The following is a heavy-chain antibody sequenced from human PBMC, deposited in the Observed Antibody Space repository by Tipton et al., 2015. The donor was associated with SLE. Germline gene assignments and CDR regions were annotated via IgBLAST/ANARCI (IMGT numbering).Heavy chain of an antibody. CDR1: GYTFTDYY. J-gene: IGHJ6*03. CDR2: INPNSGGT. V-gene: IGHV1-2*06. CDR3: ARGRLNPYSHYYYMDV. D-gene: IGHD2-21*01. Sequence: QVQLVQSGPEVKTPGASVRVSCKASGYTFTDYYMNWVRQAPGQGLEWMGRINPNSGGTNYAQKFQGRVTMTRDTSISTAYMELSRLRSDDTAVYYCARGRLNPYSHYYYMDVWGKGTTVTVSS.